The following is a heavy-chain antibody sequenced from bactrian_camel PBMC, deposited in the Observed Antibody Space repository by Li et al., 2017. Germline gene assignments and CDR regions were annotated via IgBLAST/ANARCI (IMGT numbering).Heavy chain of an antibody. V-gene: IGHV3S42*01. CDR3: AAGSSDYNEYDGNCFVPTAKFGY. D-gene: IGHD4*01. CDR2: IDSLHMT. CDR1: GSTYNSLC. J-gene: IGHJ4*01. Sequence: DVQLVESGGGSVQSGGSRRLSCVASGSTYNSLCMGWVRQAPGEERVQVAVIDSLHMTSYADSVKGRFTISQDDANNTVYLEMNSLKPEDSAMYYCAAGSSDYNEYDGNCFVPTAKFGYWGQGTQVTVS.